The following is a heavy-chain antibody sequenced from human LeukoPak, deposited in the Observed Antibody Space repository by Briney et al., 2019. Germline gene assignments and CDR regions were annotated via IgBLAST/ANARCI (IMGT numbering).Heavy chain of an antibody. CDR3: ASGSGIVEAARHGNDY. CDR2: MNPNSGGT. V-gene: IGHV1-2*02. D-gene: IGHD6-6*01. J-gene: IGHJ4*02. Sequence: GASVKVSCKACGYTFTGYHMHWVGQAPGQGLEWMGSMNPNSGGTQYVQKFQGRVTMTRDTSISTAYMEVSSLRSDDTAVYYCASGSGIVEAARHGNDYWGQGTLVTVSS. CDR1: GYTFTGYH.